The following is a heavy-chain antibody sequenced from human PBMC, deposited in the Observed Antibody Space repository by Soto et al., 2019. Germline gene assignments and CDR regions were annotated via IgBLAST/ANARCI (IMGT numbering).Heavy chain of an antibody. Sequence: QITLKESGPTLVKPTQTLTLTCTFSGFSLSTSGVGVGWIRQPPGKALEWLALIYWDDDKRYSPSLKSRLTLTKDTSKNQMVLTMTNMDPVDTATYYCARTYYYGSGSYYTDYYYGMDVWGQGTTVTVSS. D-gene: IGHD3-10*01. CDR1: GFSLSTSGVG. CDR2: IYWDDDK. V-gene: IGHV2-5*02. J-gene: IGHJ6*02. CDR3: ARTYYYGSGSYYTDYYYGMDV.